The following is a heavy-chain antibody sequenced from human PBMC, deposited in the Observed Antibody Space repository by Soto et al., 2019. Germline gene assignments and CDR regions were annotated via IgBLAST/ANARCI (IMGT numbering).Heavy chain of an antibody. V-gene: IGHV4-31*03. Sequence: SDTLSLTCTVSGGSISSGGYYWSWIRQHPGKGLEWIGYIYYSGSTYYNPSLKSRVTISVDTSKNQFSLKLSSVTAADTAVYYCAREGITMVRGGNYMDVWGKGTTVTVS. J-gene: IGHJ6*03. CDR3: AREGITMVRGGNYMDV. CDR2: IYYSGST. CDR1: GGSISSGGYY. D-gene: IGHD3-10*01.